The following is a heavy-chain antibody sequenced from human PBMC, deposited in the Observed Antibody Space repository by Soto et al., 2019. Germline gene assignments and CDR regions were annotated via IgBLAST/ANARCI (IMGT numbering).Heavy chain of an antibody. CDR3: ARDRFIVGATGGMDV. D-gene: IGHD1-26*01. J-gene: IGHJ6*02. V-gene: IGHV4-59*01. CDR2: IYYSGST. CDR1: GGSISSYY. Sequence: PSETLSLTCTVSGGSISSYYWSWIRQPPGKGLEWIGYIYYSGSTNYNPSLKSRVTISVDTSKNQFSLKLSSVTAADTAVYYCARDRFIVGATGGMDVWGQGTTVTVSS.